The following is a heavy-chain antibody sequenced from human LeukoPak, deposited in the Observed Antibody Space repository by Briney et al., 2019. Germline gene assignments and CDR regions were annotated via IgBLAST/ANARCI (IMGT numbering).Heavy chain of an antibody. D-gene: IGHD4-17*01. CDR3: AKGRNDYGDAALNY. Sequence: RGSLRLSCAASGFTFSTYAVTWVRQAPGKGLECVSSISGGGDNTYYADSVKGRFTISRDNAKNTLYLQMNSVRAEDTAGYYCAKGRNDYGDAALNYWGQGTLVTVSS. CDR1: GFTFSTYA. CDR2: ISGGGDNT. V-gene: IGHV3-23*01. J-gene: IGHJ4*02.